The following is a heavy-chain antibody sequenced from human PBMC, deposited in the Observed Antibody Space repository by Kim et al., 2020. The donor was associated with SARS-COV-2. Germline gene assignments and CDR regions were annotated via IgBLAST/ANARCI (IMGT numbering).Heavy chain of an antibody. D-gene: IGHD3-10*01. CDR1: GFTFGDSA. J-gene: IGHJ5*02. CDR3: VRGSTIWLAEA. Sequence: GGSLRLSCAASGFTFGDSAIQWVRQAPGRGLEWVAGISRNSTSIGYADSVRGRFTIVRDNAENSLHLEMNSLRLEDTGLYYCVRGSTIWLAEAWGQGTLV. V-gene: IGHV3-9*01. CDR2: ISRNSTSI.